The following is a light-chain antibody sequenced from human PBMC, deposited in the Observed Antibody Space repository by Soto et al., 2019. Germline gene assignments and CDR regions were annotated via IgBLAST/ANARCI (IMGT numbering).Light chain of an antibody. Sequence: QSAPTQPASVSGSPGQSITISCSGTSSDVGAYYSVSWYQHHPGKAPKLIIYGVTNRPSGVSNRFSGSKSGNTASLTISGLQAEDEADYHCSSYTSGSSHYVFGTGTKLTVL. CDR3: SSYTSGSSHYV. CDR2: GVT. J-gene: IGLJ1*01. CDR1: SSDVGAYYS. V-gene: IGLV2-14*01.